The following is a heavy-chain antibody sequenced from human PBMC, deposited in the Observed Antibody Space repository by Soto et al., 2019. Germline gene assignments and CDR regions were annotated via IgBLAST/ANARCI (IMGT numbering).Heavy chain of an antibody. V-gene: IGHV1-18*01. CDR2: ISAYNGNT. J-gene: IGHJ5*02. D-gene: IGHD6-13*01. CDR3: ARVSYSGNWFVHSVAGPNWFDP. Sequence: ASVKVSCKASGYTFTTYAIHWVRQAPGQGLEWMGWISAYNGNTNYVKKFQGRVTMTTDTSTSTASMELRSLRSDDTAVYYCARVSYSGNWFVHSVAGPNWFDPWGQGTLVTVSS. CDR1: GYTFTTYA.